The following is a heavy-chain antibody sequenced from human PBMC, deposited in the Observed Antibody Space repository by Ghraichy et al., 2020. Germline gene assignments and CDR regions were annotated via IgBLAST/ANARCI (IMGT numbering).Heavy chain of an antibody. V-gene: IGHV3-33*01. CDR3: ARETSAGSYFSDY. CDR2: IWYDGSNK. Sequence: GGSLRLSCAASGFTFSSYGMHWVRQAPGKGLEWVAVIWYDGSNKYYADSVKGRFTISRDNSKNTLYLQMNSLRAEDTAVYYCARETSAGSYFSDYWGQGTLVTVSS. J-gene: IGHJ4*02. CDR1: GFTFSSYG. D-gene: IGHD1-26*01.